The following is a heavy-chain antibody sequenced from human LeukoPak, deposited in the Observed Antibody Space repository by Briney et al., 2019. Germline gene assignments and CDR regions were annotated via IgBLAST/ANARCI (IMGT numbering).Heavy chain of an antibody. J-gene: IGHJ5*02. CDR1: GGAIRGYY. CDR3: ARHPPGLRYFDP. Sequence: SETLSLTCSVSGGAIRGYYWSWIRQPPGKALEWIAYIDYSGDTNSNPSLKSRVTISVDTSKNQFSLRLNSVTAADTAFYYCARHPPGLRYFDPWGQGTLVTVSS. V-gene: IGHV4-59*08. CDR2: IDYSGDT. D-gene: IGHD3-9*01.